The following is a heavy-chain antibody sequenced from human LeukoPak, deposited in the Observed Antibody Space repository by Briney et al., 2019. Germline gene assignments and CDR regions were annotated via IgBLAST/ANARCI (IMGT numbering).Heavy chain of an antibody. Sequence: GGSLRLSCAASGFTFSSYSMNWVRQAPGKGLEWVSYISSSSSTIYYAGSVKGRFTISRDNAKNSLYLQMNSLRAEDTAVYYCARVPHIVVVTAIPDAFDIWGQGTMVTVSS. J-gene: IGHJ3*02. D-gene: IGHD2-21*02. V-gene: IGHV3-48*01. CDR1: GFTFSSYS. CDR2: ISSSSSTI. CDR3: ARVPHIVVVTAIPDAFDI.